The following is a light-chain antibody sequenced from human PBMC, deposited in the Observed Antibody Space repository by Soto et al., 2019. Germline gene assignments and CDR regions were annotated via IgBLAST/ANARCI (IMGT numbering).Light chain of an antibody. CDR2: EVS. Sequence: QSALTQPASVSGSPGQSITISCTGTSSDVGGYNYVSWYQQHPGKAPKLMIYEVSNRPSGVSNRFSGSKSGNTASLTISGLQAEDEADYYRSSYTSSSPYVFGTGTKLTV. CDR3: SSYTSSSPYV. J-gene: IGLJ1*01. V-gene: IGLV2-14*01. CDR1: SSDVGGYNY.